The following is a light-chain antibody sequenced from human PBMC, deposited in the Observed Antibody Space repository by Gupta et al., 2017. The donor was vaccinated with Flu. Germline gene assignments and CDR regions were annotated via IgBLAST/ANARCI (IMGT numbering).Light chain of an antibody. J-gene: IGKJ4*01. Sequence: ERVTRSCRASQSVGGSYLAWYQQKPGQAPRLLMYGASSRATGIPHRFSGSGSGTDFTLTISSLEPEDSAVYYCQQYAASPLSFGGGTKVEIK. V-gene: IGKV3-20*01. CDR2: GAS. CDR3: QQYAASPLS. CDR1: QSVGGSY.